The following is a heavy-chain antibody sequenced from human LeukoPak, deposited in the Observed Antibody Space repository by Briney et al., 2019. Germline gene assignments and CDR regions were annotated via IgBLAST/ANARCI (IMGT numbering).Heavy chain of an antibody. D-gene: IGHD3-9*01. CDR3: ARTMTYYDILTGYYSEYYFDY. V-gene: IGHV1-18*01. J-gene: IGHJ4*02. CDR2: ISAYNGNT. CDR1: GYTFTSYG. Sequence: ASVKVSCKASGYTFTSYGISWVRQAPGQGLEWMGWISAYNGNTNYAQKLQGRVTMTTDTSTSTAYMELRSLRSDDTAVYYCARTMTYYDILTGYYSEYYFDYWGQGTLVTVSS.